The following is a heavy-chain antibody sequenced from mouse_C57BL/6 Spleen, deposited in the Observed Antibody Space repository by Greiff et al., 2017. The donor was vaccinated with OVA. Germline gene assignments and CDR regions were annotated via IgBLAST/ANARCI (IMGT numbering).Heavy chain of an antibody. CDR3: ARPATPRRYAMDY. Sequence: KLVESGGGLVKPGGSLKLSCAASGFTFSSYTMSWVRQTPEKRLEWVATISGGGGNTYYPDSVKGRFTISRDNAKNTLYLQMSSLRSEDTALYYCARPATPRRYAMDYWGQGTSVTVSS. CDR2: ISGGGGNT. CDR1: GFTFSSYT. V-gene: IGHV5-9*04. D-gene: IGHD1-2*01. J-gene: IGHJ4*01.